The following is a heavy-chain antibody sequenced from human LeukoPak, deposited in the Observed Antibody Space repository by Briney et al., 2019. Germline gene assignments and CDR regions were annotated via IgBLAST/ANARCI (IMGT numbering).Heavy chain of an antibody. CDR3: ARSAPGGDYASY. Sequence: PSETLSLTCAVYVGSFSGYYWSWIRQPPGKGLEWIGEINHGGSTNTNPSLKSRVTISVDTSKNQFSLKLSSVTAADTAVYYCARSAPGGDYASYWGQGTLVTVSS. CDR2: INHGGST. J-gene: IGHJ4*02. V-gene: IGHV4-34*01. D-gene: IGHD4-17*01. CDR1: VGSFSGYY.